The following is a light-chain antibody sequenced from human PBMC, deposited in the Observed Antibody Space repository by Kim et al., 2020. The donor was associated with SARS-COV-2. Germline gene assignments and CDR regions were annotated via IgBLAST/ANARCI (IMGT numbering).Light chain of an antibody. V-gene: IGKV1-5*01. CDR3: QQFYNYPLT. Sequence: DIQMTQSPSTLSASVGDRVTITCRASQSINNYLAWYQHKPGKAPKFLIYDASSLESGVPSRFSGSRSGTEFTLTISSLQPDDFATYYCQQFYNYPLTFGGGTKVDIK. J-gene: IGKJ4*01. CDR1: QSINNY. CDR2: DAS.